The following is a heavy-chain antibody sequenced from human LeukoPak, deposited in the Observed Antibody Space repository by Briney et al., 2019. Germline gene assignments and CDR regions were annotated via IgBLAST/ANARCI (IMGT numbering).Heavy chain of an antibody. CDR3: ARDLVYYDFWSGYYYFDY. V-gene: IGHV1-18*01. J-gene: IGHJ4*02. D-gene: IGHD3-3*01. Sequence: ASVKVSCKASGYTFISYDINGVRQVTGQGLECIGWISAYNGNTNYAHKLQGRVNMTTDTSTSTAHMELRSLRSDDTAVYYCARDLVYYDFWSGYYYFDYWGQGTLVTVSS. CDR1: GYTFISYD. CDR2: ISAYNGNT.